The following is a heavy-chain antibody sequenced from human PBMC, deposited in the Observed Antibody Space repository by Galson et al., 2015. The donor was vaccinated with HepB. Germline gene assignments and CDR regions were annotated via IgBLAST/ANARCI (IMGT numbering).Heavy chain of an antibody. CDR1: GFTFSTYE. CDR3: ARDGSGTYVPFDC. D-gene: IGHD1-26*01. V-gene: IGHV3-48*03. Sequence: SLRLYCADSGFTFSTYEMMWVRQTPEKGLEWVGYCKRVGDKTHYAGSVNGQSPALPANDQKLLYLQMNSLRAEDTAVYYCARDGSGTYVPFDCWGQGILVTVSS. CDR2: CKRVGDKT. J-gene: IGHJ4*02.